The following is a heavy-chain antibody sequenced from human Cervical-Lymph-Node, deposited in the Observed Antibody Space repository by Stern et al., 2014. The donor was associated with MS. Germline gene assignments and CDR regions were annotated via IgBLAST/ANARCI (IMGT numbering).Heavy chain of an antibody. J-gene: IGHJ4*02. CDR2: ISYDGNHK. V-gene: IGHV3-30*03. Sequence: VPLVESGGAVVQPGRPLRLPCAASGFPFSSYGMHWVRKAPGKGREWGTVISYDGNHKYYAASVKGRFTISRDNSKNTLHLQMNSVTPDDTAIYYCARDYEDTSMLFDHWGQGTLVTVSS. CDR1: GFPFSSYG. D-gene: IGHD2-8*01. CDR3: ARDYEDTSMLFDH.